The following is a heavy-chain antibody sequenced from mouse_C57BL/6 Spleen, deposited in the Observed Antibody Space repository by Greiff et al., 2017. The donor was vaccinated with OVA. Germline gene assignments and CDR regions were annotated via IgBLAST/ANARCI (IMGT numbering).Heavy chain of an antibody. J-gene: IGHJ1*03. CDR3: AKGDYGPFDV. V-gene: IGHV1-78*01. CDR2: IYPRDGST. CDR1: GYTFTDHT. Sequence: VQLVESDAELVKPGASVKISCTVSGYTFTDHTIHWMKQRPEQGLEWIGYIYPRDGSTKYNEKFKGKATLTADKSSSTAYMQLNSLTYEDAAVYFCAKGDYGPFDVWGTGTTVTVSS. D-gene: IGHD1-1*02.